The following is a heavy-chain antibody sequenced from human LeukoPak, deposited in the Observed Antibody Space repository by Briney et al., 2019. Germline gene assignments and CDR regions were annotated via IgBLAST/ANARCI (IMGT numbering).Heavy chain of an antibody. D-gene: IGHD6-13*01. CDR1: GFTFDDYA. CDR3: AKSGSSSWWSNWFDP. CDR2: ISWNSGSI. Sequence: GGSLRLSCAASGFTFDDYAMHWVRQAPGKGLEWVSGISWNSGSIGYADSVKGRFTISRDNSKNTLYLQMNSLRAEDTAVYYCAKSGSSSWWSNWFDPWGQGTLVTVSS. V-gene: IGHV3-9*01. J-gene: IGHJ5*02.